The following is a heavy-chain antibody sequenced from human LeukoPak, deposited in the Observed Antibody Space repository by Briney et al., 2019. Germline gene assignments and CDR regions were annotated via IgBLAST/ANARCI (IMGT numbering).Heavy chain of an antibody. Sequence: PSETLSLTCTVSGGSISTYYWSWIRQPPGKGLEWIGYIYYIGSTNYNPSLKSRVTISLDTSKNQFSLKLTSVTAADTAVYYCAGSRNKGRGSFNYGGQGTRVPVSS. CDR3: AGSRNKGRGSFNY. V-gene: IGHV4-59*01. CDR2: IYYIGST. J-gene: IGHJ4*02. D-gene: IGHD3-16*01. CDR1: GGSISTYY.